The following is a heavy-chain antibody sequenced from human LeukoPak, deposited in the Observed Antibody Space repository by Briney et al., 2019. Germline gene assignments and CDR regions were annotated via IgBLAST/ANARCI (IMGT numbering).Heavy chain of an antibody. CDR1: GYTFTDYY. CDR2: MHPNSGGT. D-gene: IGHD6-13*01. Sequence: ASVKVSCKASGYTFTDYYMHWLRQAPGQGLEWMGWMHPNSGGTNYAQKFQGRVTMTRDTSTSTVYMELSSLRSEDTAVYYCARDVQAALAAAGTFGNWFDPWGQGTLVTVSS. CDR3: ARDVQAALAAAGTFGNWFDP. V-gene: IGHV1-2*02. J-gene: IGHJ5*02.